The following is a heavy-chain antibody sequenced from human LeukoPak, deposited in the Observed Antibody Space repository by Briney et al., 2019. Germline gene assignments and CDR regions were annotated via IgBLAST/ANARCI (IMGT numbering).Heavy chain of an antibody. V-gene: IGHV3-48*03. J-gene: IGHJ1*01. Sequence: GGPLSLSCPASGFTLSSYEMNWVRQAPGKGLEGVSYISSRSSPIYYADSVKGRFTISRDNAKNSLYLQMNSLRAEDTSVYYCARVQDGSSTCWAQGTRVTVSS. D-gene: IGHD3-10*01. CDR2: ISSRSSPI. CDR1: GFTLSSYE. CDR3: ARVQDGSSTC.